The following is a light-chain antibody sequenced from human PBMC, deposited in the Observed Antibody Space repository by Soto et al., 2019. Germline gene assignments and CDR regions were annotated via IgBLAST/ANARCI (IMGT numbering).Light chain of an antibody. CDR3: CSYAGSVTPHV. J-gene: IGLJ1*01. Sequence: QSALTQPRSVSGSPGHSVTISCTGTSSDVGGYKYVSWYQQHPGKAPRLMISDVTKRPSGVPDRFSGSKSGNTASLTISGRQADDEADYYCCSYAGSVTPHVFGTGTKLTVL. CDR2: DVT. CDR1: SSDVGGYKY. V-gene: IGLV2-11*01.